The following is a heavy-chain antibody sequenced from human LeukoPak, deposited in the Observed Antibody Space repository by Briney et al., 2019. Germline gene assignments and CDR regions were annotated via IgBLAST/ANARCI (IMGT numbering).Heavy chain of an antibody. CDR1: GGSISSYY. CDR2: IYYSGST. Sequence: PSETLSLTCTVSGGSISSYYWSWIRQPPGKGLEWIGYIYYSGSTNYNPSLKSRVTISVDTSKNQFSLKLSSVTAADTAVYYCAKDFGGGSPNWFDPWGQGTLVTVSS. CDR3: AKDFGGGSPNWFDP. D-gene: IGHD2-15*01. V-gene: IGHV4-59*12. J-gene: IGHJ5*02.